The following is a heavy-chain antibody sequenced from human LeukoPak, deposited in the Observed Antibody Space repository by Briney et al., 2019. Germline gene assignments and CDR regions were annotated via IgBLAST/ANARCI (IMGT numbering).Heavy chain of an antibody. Sequence: ASVKVSCKASGYTFTGYYMHWVRQAPGQGLEWMGWINPNSGGTNYAQKFQGRVTMTRDTSISTAYMGLSRLRSDDTAVYYCARDVDASSSLDYWGQGTLVTVSS. CDR3: ARDVDASSSLDY. V-gene: IGHV1-2*02. CDR2: INPNSGGT. CDR1: GYTFTGYY. J-gene: IGHJ4*02. D-gene: IGHD6-6*01.